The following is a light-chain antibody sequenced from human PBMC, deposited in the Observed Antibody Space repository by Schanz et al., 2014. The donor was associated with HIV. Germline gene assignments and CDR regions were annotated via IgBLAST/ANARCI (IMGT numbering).Light chain of an antibody. CDR1: SSDIGGYNF. J-gene: IGLJ1*01. CDR3: SSYSSESSPYV. Sequence: QSALTQPPSASGSPGQSVTISCTGTSSDIGGYNFVSWYRQHPGKAPQLMIYDVSHRPSGISSRFSGSKSGNTASLTVSGLQAEDEADYYCSSYSSESSPYVFGTGTKLTVL. V-gene: IGLV2-14*03. CDR2: DVS.